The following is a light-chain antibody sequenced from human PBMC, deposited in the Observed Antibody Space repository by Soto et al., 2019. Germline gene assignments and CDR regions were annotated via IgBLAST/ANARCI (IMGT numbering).Light chain of an antibody. CDR3: QQSYSTPRT. V-gene: IGKV1-39*01. Sequence: DIQMTQSPSSLSASVGDRVTITCRASQSISSYLNWYQQKPGIAPKLLIYAASSLQSGVPSRISGSVSGTHFTLTISSLQPVDFATYYCQQSYSTPRTFGQGTKVDIK. CDR2: AAS. CDR1: QSISSY. J-gene: IGKJ1*01.